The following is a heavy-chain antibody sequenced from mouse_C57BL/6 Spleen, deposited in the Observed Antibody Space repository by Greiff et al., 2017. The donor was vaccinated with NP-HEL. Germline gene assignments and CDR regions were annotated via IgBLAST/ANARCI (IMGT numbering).Heavy chain of an antibody. J-gene: IGHJ1*03. Sequence: VQLKQSGAELVKPGASVKLSCTASGFNIKDYYMHWVKQRTEQGLEWIRRIDPEDGETKYAPKFQGKATITADTSSNTAYLQLSSLTSEDTAVYYCAREIYYGSSSYWYFDVWGTGTTVTVSS. D-gene: IGHD1-1*01. V-gene: IGHV14-2*01. CDR3: AREIYYGSSSYWYFDV. CDR2: IDPEDGET. CDR1: GFNIKDYY.